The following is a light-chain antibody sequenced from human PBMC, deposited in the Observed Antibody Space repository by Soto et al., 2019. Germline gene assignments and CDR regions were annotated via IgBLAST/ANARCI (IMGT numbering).Light chain of an antibody. J-gene: IGLJ3*02. Sequence: QSALTQPASVSGSPGQSITISCTGTSSDVGGYNYVAWYQHHPGKAPKLLIYDVFNRPSGVSHRFSASKSGNTASLTISGLQAEDEADYYCSSYTNSRTRVFGGGTKLTV. CDR1: SSDVGGYNY. CDR3: SSYTNSRTRV. CDR2: DVF. V-gene: IGLV2-14*03.